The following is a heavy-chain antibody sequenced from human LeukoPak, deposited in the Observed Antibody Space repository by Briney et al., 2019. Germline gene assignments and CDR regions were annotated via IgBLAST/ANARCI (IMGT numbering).Heavy chain of an antibody. CDR2: ISGSGGST. Sequence: GGSLRLSCASSGFTYSKNAMSWVRQAPGKGLEWVSTISGSGGSTFYADSVKGRFTSSRDNSKNTLSLQMNSLRAEDTAVYYCAKGESAMAVAGIRVHYWGQGTLVTVSS. D-gene: IGHD6-13*01. J-gene: IGHJ4*02. CDR3: AKGESAMAVAGIRVHY. CDR1: GFTYSKNA. V-gene: IGHV3-23*01.